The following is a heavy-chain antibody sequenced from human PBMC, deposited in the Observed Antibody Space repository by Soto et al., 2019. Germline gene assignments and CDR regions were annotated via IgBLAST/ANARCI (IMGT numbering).Heavy chain of an antibody. V-gene: IGHV3-23*01. CDR1: KFTFSNYP. Sequence: GGSLRLSCVASKFTFSNYPMSWVRQAPGKGLEWVSGISPGGTYYADSVKGRFIISRDNSQSTLSLQMNSLRAEDTAVYYCAKEYYYGSMGAYDYWGQGTLVTVSS. CDR3: AKEYYYGSMGAYDY. CDR2: ISPGGT. D-gene: IGHD3-10*01. J-gene: IGHJ4*02.